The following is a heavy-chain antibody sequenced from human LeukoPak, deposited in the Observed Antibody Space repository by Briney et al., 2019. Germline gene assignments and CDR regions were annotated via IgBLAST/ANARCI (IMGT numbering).Heavy chain of an antibody. CDR1: RFTFSSNA. V-gene: IGHV3-48*03. J-gene: IGHJ6*04. Sequence: GGSLRLSCAASRFTFSSNAMHWVRQAPGKGLEWVSYISSSGSTIYYADSVKGRFTISRDNAKNSLYLQMNSLRAEDTAVYYCAELGITMIGGVWGKGTTVTISS. D-gene: IGHD3-10*02. CDR3: AELGITMIGGV. CDR2: ISSSGSTI.